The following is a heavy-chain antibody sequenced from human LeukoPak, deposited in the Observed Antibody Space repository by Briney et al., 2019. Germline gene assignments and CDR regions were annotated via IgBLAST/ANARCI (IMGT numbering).Heavy chain of an antibody. CDR2: IIPIFGTA. Sequence: ASVKVSCKASGGTFSSYAISWVRQAPGQGLEWMGGIIPIFGTANYAQKFQGRVTITADESTSTAYMELSSLRSEDTAVHYCARGRLGYCSSTSCYPPYYYMDVWGKGTTVTVSS. CDR1: GGTFSSYA. V-gene: IGHV1-69*13. J-gene: IGHJ6*03. D-gene: IGHD2-2*01. CDR3: ARGRLGYCSSTSCYPPYYYMDV.